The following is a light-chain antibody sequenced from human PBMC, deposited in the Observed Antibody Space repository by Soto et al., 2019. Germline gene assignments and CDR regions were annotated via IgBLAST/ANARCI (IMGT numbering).Light chain of an antibody. Sequence: QSVLTQPPSVSGAPGRRVTIPCTGSSSNIGAGYAVHWYQQLPGTAPKLLIYGNGNRPSGVPDRFSGSKSGTSASLAITGLQAEDEADYYCQSYDSSLSVVVFGGGTKLTVL. V-gene: IGLV1-40*01. CDR1: SSNIGAGYA. J-gene: IGLJ2*01. CDR3: QSYDSSLSVVV. CDR2: GNG.